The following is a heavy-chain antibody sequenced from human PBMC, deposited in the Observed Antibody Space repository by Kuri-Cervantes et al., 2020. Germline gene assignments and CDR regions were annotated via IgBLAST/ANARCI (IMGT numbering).Heavy chain of an antibody. CDR1: GFTFSSYA. J-gene: IGHJ5*02. V-gene: IGHV3-33*03. CDR3: AKDNGSSWRTNWFDP. D-gene: IGHD6-13*01. CDR2: IWYDGSNK. Sequence: GGSLRLSCAASGFTFSSYAMHWVRQAPGKGLEWVAVIWYDGSNKYYADSVKGRFTISRDNAKNSLYLQMNSLRAEDTALYYCAKDNGSSWRTNWFDPWGQGTLVTVSS.